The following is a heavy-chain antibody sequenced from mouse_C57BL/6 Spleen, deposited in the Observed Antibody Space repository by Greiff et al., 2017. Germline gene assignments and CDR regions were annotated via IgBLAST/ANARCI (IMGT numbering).Heavy chain of an antibody. CDR3: AREAAYYSNSSFAY. Sequence: EVKLQESGPGLVKPSQSLSLTCSVTGYSITRGYYWNWIRQFPGNKLEWMGYRSYDGSNNYNPSLKNRISITRDTSKNQFFLKLNSVTTEDTATYYCAREAAYYSNSSFAYWGKGTLVTVSA. CDR2: RSYDGSN. D-gene: IGHD2-5*01. J-gene: IGHJ3*01. CDR1: GYSITRGYY. V-gene: IGHV3-6*01.